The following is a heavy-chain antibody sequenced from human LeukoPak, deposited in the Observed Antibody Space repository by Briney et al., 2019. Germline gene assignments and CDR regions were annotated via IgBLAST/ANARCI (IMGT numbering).Heavy chain of an antibody. CDR1: GFTFSSYT. V-gene: IGHV3-21*01. J-gene: IGHJ4*02. CDR3: VRRGPNNSGLDY. CDR2: ITSTSTYI. D-gene: IGHD5-12*01. Sequence: GGSLRLSCAASGFTFSSYTFNWVRQAPGKGLEWVASITSTSTYIYYADSVQGRFAVSRDNAKNSLYLKMNSLRAEDTAVFYCVRRGPNNSGLDYWGQGTLVTVSS.